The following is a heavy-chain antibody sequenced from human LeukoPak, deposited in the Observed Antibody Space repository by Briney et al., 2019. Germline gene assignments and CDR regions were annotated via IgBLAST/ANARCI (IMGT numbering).Heavy chain of an antibody. CDR3: ATTPGDLLYRWDY. Sequence: SETLSLTCTVSGVSISNYYWTWIRQPPGKGLEWIGYIYFSGNTNYNPSLMSRVTISEDTSKKQFSLKLSSVTAADTAVYYCATTPGDLLYRWDYWGQGTLVTVFS. D-gene: IGHD3-10*01. CDR1: GVSISNYY. CDR2: IYFSGNT. J-gene: IGHJ4*02. V-gene: IGHV4-59*01.